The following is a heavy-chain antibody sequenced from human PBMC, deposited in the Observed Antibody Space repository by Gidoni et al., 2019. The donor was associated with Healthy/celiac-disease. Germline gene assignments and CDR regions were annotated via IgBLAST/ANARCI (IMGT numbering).Heavy chain of an antibody. D-gene: IGHD1-7*01. Sequence: GDGLEWIGNIYYSEKIYYNPSLKSRVTISVDTSKNQFSLKLSSVTAADTAVYYCARLLIPGRLELRGGWFDPWGQGTLVTVSS. CDR2: IYYSEKI. V-gene: IGHV4-39*01. CDR3: ARLLIPGRLELRGGWFDP. J-gene: IGHJ5*02.